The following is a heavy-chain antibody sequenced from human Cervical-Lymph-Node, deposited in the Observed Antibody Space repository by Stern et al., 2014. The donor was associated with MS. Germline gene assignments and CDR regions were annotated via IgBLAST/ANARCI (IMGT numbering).Heavy chain of an antibody. Sequence: VQLEESGAEVKKPGASVKVSCKVSGYTLTELSMHWVRQAPGKGLEWMGGFDPEDGETIYAQKFQGRVTMTEDTSTDTAYMELSSLRSEDTAVYYCATVAYGVGSFDYWGQGTLVTVSS. D-gene: IGHD2-15*01. CDR3: ATVAYGVGSFDY. CDR1: GYTLTELS. CDR2: FDPEDGET. J-gene: IGHJ4*02. V-gene: IGHV1-24*01.